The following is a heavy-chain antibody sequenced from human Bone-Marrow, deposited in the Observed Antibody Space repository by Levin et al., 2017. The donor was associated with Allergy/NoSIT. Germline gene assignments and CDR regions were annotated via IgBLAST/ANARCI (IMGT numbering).Heavy chain of an antibody. CDR1: GFTFSSYG. CDR2: ISYDGSNK. D-gene: IGHD6-13*01. Sequence: GESLKISCAASGFTFSSYGMHWVRQAPGKGLEWVAVISYDGSNKYYADSVKGRFTISRDNSKNTLYLQMNSLRAEDTAVYYCAKAQLASSGFDYWGQGTLVTVSS. J-gene: IGHJ4*02. V-gene: IGHV3-30*18. CDR3: AKAQLASSGFDY.